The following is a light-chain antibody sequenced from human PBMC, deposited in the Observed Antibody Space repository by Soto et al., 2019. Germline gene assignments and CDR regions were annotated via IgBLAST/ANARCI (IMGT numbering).Light chain of an antibody. V-gene: IGLV2-8*01. J-gene: IGLJ2*01. CDR3: SSYGGSNNLV. CDR1: SSDVGGYNY. Sequence: QSVLSQPPSASGSPGQSVTISCTGTSSDVGGYNYVSWYQQHPGRAPKLMIYEVTKRPSGVPDRFSGSKSGNTASLIVSGLQAEDEADYYCSSYGGSNNLVFGGGTKLTVL. CDR2: EVT.